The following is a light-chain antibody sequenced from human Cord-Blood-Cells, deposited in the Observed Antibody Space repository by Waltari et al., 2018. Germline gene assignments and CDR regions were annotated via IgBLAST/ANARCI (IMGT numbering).Light chain of an antibody. CDR2: DVS. Sequence: QSAMTQPASGSGSPGQSLTTSCTGTSSDVGGYNHVPWYQQHPGKAPKLMIYDVSNRPSGVSNRFSGSKSGNTASLTISGLQAEDEADYYCSSYTSSSTWVFGGGTKLTVL. CDR3: SSYTSSSTWV. J-gene: IGLJ3*02. V-gene: IGLV2-14*03. CDR1: SSDVGGYNH.